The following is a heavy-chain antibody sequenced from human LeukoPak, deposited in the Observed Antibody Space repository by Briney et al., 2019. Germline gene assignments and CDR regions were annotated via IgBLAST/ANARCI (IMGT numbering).Heavy chain of an antibody. Sequence: GGSLRLSCAASGFTFSSYWMSWVRQAPGKGLEWVANIKQDGSEKYYVDSVKGRFTISRDNAKNSLYLQMNNLRAEDTAVYYCASEMDYSQFDYWGQGTLVTVSS. CDR2: IKQDGSEK. CDR3: ASEMDYSQFDY. J-gene: IGHJ4*02. V-gene: IGHV3-7*01. D-gene: IGHD2-15*01. CDR1: GFTFSSYW.